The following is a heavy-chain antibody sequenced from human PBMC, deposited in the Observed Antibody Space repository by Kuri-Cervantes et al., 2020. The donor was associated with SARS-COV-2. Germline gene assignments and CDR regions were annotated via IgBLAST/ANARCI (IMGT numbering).Heavy chain of an antibody. Sequence: SETLSLTCAVYGGSFSGYYWSWIRQPPGKGLEWIGEISHSGSTNYNPSLKSRVTMSVDTSKNQFSLKLTSVTAADTAIYYCARHYAFDRFHKWGQGTQVTVSS. CDR1: GGSFSGYY. V-gene: IGHV4-34*01. D-gene: IGHD3-9*01. CDR3: ARHYAFDRFHK. J-gene: IGHJ4*02. CDR2: ISHSGST.